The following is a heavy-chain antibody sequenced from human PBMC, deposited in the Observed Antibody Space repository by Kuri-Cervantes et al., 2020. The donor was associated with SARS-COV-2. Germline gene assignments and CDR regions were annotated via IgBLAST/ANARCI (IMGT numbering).Heavy chain of an antibody. V-gene: IGHV4-34*01. Sequence: SQTLSLTCAVYGGSFSGYYWSWIRQPPGKGLEWIGEINHSGSTNYNPSLKSRVTISVDTSKNQFSLKLSSVTAADTAVYYCARIPRASRYYFDYWGQGTLVTVSS. CDR2: INHSGST. D-gene: IGHD2-2*02. CDR3: ARIPRASRYYFDY. J-gene: IGHJ4*02. CDR1: GGSFSGYY.